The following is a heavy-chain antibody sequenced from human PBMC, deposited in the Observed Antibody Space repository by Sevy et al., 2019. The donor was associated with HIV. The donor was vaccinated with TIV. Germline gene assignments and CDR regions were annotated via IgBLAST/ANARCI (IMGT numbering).Heavy chain of an antibody. V-gene: IGHV3-23*01. D-gene: IGHD2-2*01. CDR1: GFTFSSYA. CDR2: ISGSGGST. Sequence: GGSLRLSCAASGFTFSSYAMSWVRQAPGKGVEWVSAISGSGGSTYYADSVKGRFTISRDNSKNTLYLQMNSLRAEDTAVYYCAKGYYCSSTSCHYGMDVWGQGTTVTVSS. J-gene: IGHJ6*02. CDR3: AKGYYCSSTSCHYGMDV.